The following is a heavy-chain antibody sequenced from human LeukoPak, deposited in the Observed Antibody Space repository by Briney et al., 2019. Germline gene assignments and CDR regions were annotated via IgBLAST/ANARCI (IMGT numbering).Heavy chain of an antibody. J-gene: IGHJ4*02. CDR1: GFTFSSYS. CDR2: ISSSSSYI. D-gene: IGHD2/OR15-2a*01. V-gene: IGHV3-21*04. Sequence: GGSLRLSCAASGFTFSSYSMNWVRQAPGKGLEWVSSISSSSSYIYYADSVKGRFTISRDNAKNPLYLQMNSLRAEDTAVYYCAKDSAKKYDDYWGQGTLVTVSS. CDR3: AKDSAKKYDDY.